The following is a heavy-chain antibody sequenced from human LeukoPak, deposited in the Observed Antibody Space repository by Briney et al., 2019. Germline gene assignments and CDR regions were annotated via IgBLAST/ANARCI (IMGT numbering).Heavy chain of an antibody. CDR2: INTDETTT. D-gene: IGHD3-22*01. CDR1: GFTFSRYW. Sequence: PGGSLRLSCAASGFTFSRYWMHWVRQTPEKGLVWVSRINTDETTTDYAGSVKGRFTISRDNAKSTLYLQMNSLRAEDTAEYYCARANDNDGSSGYSHDYWGQGTLVTVSS. CDR3: ARANDNDGSSGYSHDY. V-gene: IGHV3-74*01. J-gene: IGHJ4*02.